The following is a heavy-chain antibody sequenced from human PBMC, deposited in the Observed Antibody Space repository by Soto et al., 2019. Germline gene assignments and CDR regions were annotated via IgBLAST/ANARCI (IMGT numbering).Heavy chain of an antibody. CDR3: AVPGAGDFDY. CDR2: VYHSGST. V-gene: IGHV4-4*02. Sequence: SETLSLTCAVSCASISTNNWWSWVRQPPGKGLEWIGEVYHSGSTNCNPSLKSRVTISIDKSKNQFSLRLTSMTAADTAVYYCAVPGAGDFDYWSQGTLVTVSS. D-gene: IGHD6-13*01. J-gene: IGHJ4*02. CDR1: CASISTNNW.